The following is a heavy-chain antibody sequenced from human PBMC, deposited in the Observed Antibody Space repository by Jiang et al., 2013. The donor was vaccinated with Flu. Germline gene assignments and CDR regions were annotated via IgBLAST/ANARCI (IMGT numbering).Heavy chain of an antibody. D-gene: IGHD2-15*01. CDR3: ARRLLYYYGMDV. CDR1: GGSISSYY. J-gene: IGHJ6*04. V-gene: IGHV4-59*08. Sequence: GPGLVKPSETLSLTCTVSGGSISSYYWSWIRQPPGRDWSGLGSIYYSGSTNYNPSLKSRVTISVDTSKNQFSLKLSSVTAADTAVYYCARRLLYYYGMDVWAEGPTVTVSS. CDR2: IYYSGST.